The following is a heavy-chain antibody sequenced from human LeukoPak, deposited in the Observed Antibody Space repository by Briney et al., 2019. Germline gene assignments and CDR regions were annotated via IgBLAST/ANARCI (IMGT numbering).Heavy chain of an antibody. D-gene: IGHD5-18*01. J-gene: IGHJ4*02. CDR3: ARVGYSYGYGIFDY. CDR1: GFSFSNAW. CDR2: IKQDGSEK. Sequence: GGSLRLSCEASGFSFSNAWMSWVRQAPGKGLEWVANIKQDGSEKYYVDSVKGRFTISRDNAKNSLYLQMNSLRAEDTAVYYCARVGYSYGYGIFDYWGQGTLVTVSS. V-gene: IGHV3-7*01.